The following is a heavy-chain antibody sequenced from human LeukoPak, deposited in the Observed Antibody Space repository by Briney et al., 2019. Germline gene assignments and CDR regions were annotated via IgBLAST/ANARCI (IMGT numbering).Heavy chain of an antibody. CDR1: GYTFTSYA. J-gene: IGHJ4*02. V-gene: IGHV1-3*01. D-gene: IGHD3-22*01. CDR2: INAGNGNT. CDR3: ARGNYYDSSGLPYYFDY. Sequence: ASVKVSCKASGYTFTSYAMHWVRQAPGQRLEWMGWINAGNGNTKYSQKFQGRVTITRDTSASTAYMELSSLRSEDTAVYYCARGNYYDSSGLPYYFDYWGQGTLVAVSS.